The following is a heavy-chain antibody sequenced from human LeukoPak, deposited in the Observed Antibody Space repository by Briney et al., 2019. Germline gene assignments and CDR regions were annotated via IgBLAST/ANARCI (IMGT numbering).Heavy chain of an antibody. CDR1: GGTFSSYA. Sequence: SVKVSCKASGGTFSSYAISWVRQAPGQGLEWMGGIIPILGTANYAQKFQGRVTITADESTSTAYMELSSLRSEDTAVYYCARSQYYYGSGSYFPFDYWGQGTLVTVSS. CDR2: IIPILGTA. V-gene: IGHV1-69*13. J-gene: IGHJ4*02. D-gene: IGHD3-10*01. CDR3: ARSQYYYGSGSYFPFDY.